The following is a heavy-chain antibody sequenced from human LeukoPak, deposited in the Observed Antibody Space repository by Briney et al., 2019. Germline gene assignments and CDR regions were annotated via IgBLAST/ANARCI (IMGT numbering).Heavy chain of an antibody. D-gene: IGHD3-16*01. CDR2: LRGNGET. Sequence: GGSPRLSCAASGLSFSTFAMSWVRQGPARGLEWVSSLRGNGETFYADSVRGRFTLSSDSFRNTVYLQLNNLRVEDTAIYYCARASWVSSTDAVRWGQGTLVTVSS. CDR3: ARASWVSSTDAVR. CDR1: GLSFSTFA. J-gene: IGHJ4*02. V-gene: IGHV3-23*01.